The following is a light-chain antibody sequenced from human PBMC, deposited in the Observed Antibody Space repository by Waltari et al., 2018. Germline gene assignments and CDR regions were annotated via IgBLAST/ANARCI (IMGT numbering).Light chain of an antibody. CDR2: GAF. CDR1: QTIRTTY. Sequence: EIVLTQSSGNLPLFPGEGATLPRRTSQTIRTTYLAWYQKKPGQAPTLLIYGAFTRAIGIPDRFTGSGSGTDFSLTISSLEPEDFATYYCQQYDVSPLTFGGGTKVEIK. V-gene: IGKV3-20*01. CDR3: QQYDVSPLT. J-gene: IGKJ4*01.